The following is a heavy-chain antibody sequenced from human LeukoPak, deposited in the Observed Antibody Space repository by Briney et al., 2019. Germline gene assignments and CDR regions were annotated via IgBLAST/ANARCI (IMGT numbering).Heavy chain of an antibody. V-gene: IGHV4-59*04. Sequence: SETLSLTCTVSGGSISNYSWSWIRQPPGKGLEWMGYIYHSGSTYYNPSLKRRVTMSVDRSKNHFSLKLNSVTAADMAVYYCARGYGTFDFWGQGILVTVSS. J-gene: IGHJ4*02. CDR3: ARGYGTFDF. D-gene: IGHD5-18*01. CDR2: IYHSGST. CDR1: GGSISNYS.